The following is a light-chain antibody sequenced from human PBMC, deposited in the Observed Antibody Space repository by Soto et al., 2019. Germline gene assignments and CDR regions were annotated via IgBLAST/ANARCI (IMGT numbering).Light chain of an antibody. J-gene: IGLJ1*01. V-gene: IGLV2-14*01. CDR1: SSDIGSYNY. CDR3: NSYTSFRTYV. CDR2: EVS. Sequence: QSALTQPASVSGSPGQSITISCTGTSSDIGSYNYVSWYQQHPGKAPKLVIYEVSNRPSGVSNRFSGSKSGNTASLTISGLQAEDEADYFCNSYTSFRTYVFGTGTKLTVL.